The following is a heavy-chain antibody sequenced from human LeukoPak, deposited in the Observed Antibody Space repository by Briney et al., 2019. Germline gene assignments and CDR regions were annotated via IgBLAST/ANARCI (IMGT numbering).Heavy chain of an antibody. Sequence: GGSLRLSCAASGFTFSSYGMHWVRQAPGKGLEWVAVIWYDGSNKYYADSVKGRFTISRDNSKNTLYLQMNSLRAEDTAVYYCARGQWLTTTENWFDPWGQGTLVTVSS. J-gene: IGHJ5*02. CDR1: GFTFSSYG. CDR3: ARGQWLTTTENWFDP. D-gene: IGHD6-19*01. CDR2: IWYDGSNK. V-gene: IGHV3-33*01.